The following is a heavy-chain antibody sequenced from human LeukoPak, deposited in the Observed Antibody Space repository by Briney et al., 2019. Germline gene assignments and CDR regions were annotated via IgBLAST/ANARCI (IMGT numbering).Heavy chain of an antibody. J-gene: IGHJ4*02. CDR2: VNLQGST. Sequence: SGTLSLTCGVSGGSITNTDYWTWVRQPPGKGLEWIGEVNLQGSTNYNPSLMGRVAIAVDTSENHISLQLTSVTAADTAVYYCAREGGPYRPLDYSGQGTLVTVSS. V-gene: IGHV4-4*02. CDR3: AREGGPYRPLDY. CDR1: GGSITNTDY.